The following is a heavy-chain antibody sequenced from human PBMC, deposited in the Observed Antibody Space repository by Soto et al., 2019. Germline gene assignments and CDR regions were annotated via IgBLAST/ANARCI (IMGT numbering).Heavy chain of an antibody. CDR1: GYSFTSYW. Sequence: GESLKISGKGSGYSFTSYWIGWVRQMPGKGLEWMGIIYPGDSDTRYSPSFQGQVTISADKSISTAYLQMNSLRAEDTAVYYCARDSGGSYAYYYYYYGMDVWGQGTTVTVSS. D-gene: IGHD2-15*01. V-gene: IGHV5-51*01. CDR3: ARDSGGSYAYYYYYYGMDV. CDR2: IYPGDSDT. J-gene: IGHJ6*02.